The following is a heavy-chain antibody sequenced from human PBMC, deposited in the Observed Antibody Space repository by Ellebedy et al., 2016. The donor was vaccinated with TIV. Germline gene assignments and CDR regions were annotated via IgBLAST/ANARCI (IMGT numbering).Heavy chain of an antibody. Sequence: MPGGSLRLSCTVSGGSVSSGDYYWNWIRQPPGKGLEWIAYVHYSGSPNYNPSLKSRVTMSVDASRNYFSLKLSSVSAADTAVYYCARYSGYDYGNYFDYWGQGAVVTVSS. J-gene: IGHJ4*02. CDR1: GGSVSSGDYY. V-gene: IGHV4-61*03. D-gene: IGHD5-12*01. CDR3: ARYSGYDYGNYFDY. CDR2: VHYSGSP.